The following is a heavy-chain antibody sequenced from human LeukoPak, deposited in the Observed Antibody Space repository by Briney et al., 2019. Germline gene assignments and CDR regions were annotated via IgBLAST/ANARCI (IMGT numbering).Heavy chain of an antibody. Sequence: PSETLSLTCAVYGGSFSGYYWSWIRQPPGKGLEWIGEINHSGSTNYNPSLKSRVTISVDTSKNQFSLKLSSVTAADTAVYYCARERRRYCSGGSCYSRKYWFDPWGQGTLVTVSS. CDR1: GGSFSGYY. CDR2: INHSGST. V-gene: IGHV4-34*01. CDR3: ARERRRYCSGGSCYSRKYWFDP. J-gene: IGHJ5*02. D-gene: IGHD2-15*01.